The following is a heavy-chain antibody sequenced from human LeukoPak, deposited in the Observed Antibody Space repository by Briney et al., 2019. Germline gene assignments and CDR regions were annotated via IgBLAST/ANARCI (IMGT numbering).Heavy chain of an antibody. CDR1: GFTFSSYA. V-gene: IGHV3-48*04. CDR2: ISSSSSTI. Sequence: GRSLRLSCAASGFTFSSYAMSWVRQAPGKGLEWVSYISSSSSTIYYADSVKGRFTISRDNAKNSLYLQMNSLRAEDTAVYYCAREGVRWRSAFDIWGQGTMVTVSS. CDR3: AREGVRWRSAFDI. J-gene: IGHJ3*02. D-gene: IGHD4-23*01.